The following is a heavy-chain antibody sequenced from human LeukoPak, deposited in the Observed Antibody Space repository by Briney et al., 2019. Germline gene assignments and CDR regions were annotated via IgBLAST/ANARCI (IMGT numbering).Heavy chain of an antibody. CDR1: GYTFTSYG. D-gene: IGHD2-15*01. CDR2: ISAYNGNT. V-gene: IGHV1-18*01. Sequence: ASVKVSCKASGYTFTSYGISWVRQAPGQGLEWMAWISAYNGNTNYAQKLQGRVTMTTDTSTSTAYMELRSLRSDDTAVYYCAALLGCSGGSCSIDYWGQGTLVTVSS. J-gene: IGHJ4*02. CDR3: AALLGCSGGSCSIDY.